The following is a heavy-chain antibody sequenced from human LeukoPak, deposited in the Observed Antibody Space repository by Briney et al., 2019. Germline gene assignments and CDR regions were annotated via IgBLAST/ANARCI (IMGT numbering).Heavy chain of an antibody. V-gene: IGHV1-18*01. CDR1: GYTFTSYG. CDR2: ISAYNGNT. D-gene: IGHD3-3*01. CDR3: ARVMLRSRPTINDY. J-gene: IGHJ4*02. Sequence: ASVKVSCKASGYTFTSYGISWVRQAPGQGLEWMGWISAYNGNTNYAQKLQGRVTMTTDTSTSTAYVELRSLRSDDTAAYYCARVMLRSRPTINDYWGQGTLVTVSS.